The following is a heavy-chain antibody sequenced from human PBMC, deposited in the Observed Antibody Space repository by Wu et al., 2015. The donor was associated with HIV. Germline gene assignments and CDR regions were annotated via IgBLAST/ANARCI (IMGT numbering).Heavy chain of an antibody. CDR2: INPNSGGS. CDR3: TKDYGIVGSTLPEYFQH. V-gene: IGHV1-2*02. CDR1: GYTFTDNY. Sequence: QVQLMRSGAEVKKPGASVKVSCKTSGYTFTDNYIHWVRQAPGQGLEWMGWINPNSGGSKSPQKFQGRVTMTRDTSVSTVYLELTRLKFDDTAIYYCTKDYGIVGSTLPEYFQHWGQGXLVTVSS. J-gene: IGHJ1*01. D-gene: IGHD1-26*01.